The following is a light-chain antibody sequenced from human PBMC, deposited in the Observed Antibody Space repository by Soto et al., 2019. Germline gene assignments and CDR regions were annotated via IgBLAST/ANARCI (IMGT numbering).Light chain of an antibody. CDR1: SSNIGAGYD. CDR2: GNI. V-gene: IGLV1-40*01. Sequence: QCVLTQPPSVSGAPGQRVTISCTRSSSNIGAGYDVHWYQQLPGTAPKLLIYGNINRPSGVPDRFSGSKSGTSASLAITGLQAEDEADYYCQSYDSSLSAVVFGGGTKLTVL. J-gene: IGLJ2*01. CDR3: QSYDSSLSAVV.